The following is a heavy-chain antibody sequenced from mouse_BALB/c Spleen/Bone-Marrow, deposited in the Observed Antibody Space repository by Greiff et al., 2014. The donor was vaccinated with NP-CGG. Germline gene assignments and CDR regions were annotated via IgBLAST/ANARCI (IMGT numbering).Heavy chain of an antibody. J-gene: IGHJ1*01. CDR1: GYTFTNYW. D-gene: IGHD2-2*01. V-gene: IGHV1S41*01. CDR3: ARERYGYDGWYFDV. Sequence: DLVKPGASVKLSCKASGYTFTNYWINWINQRPDKGLEWIGRIALGSGSTYYNEMLKGKTTLTVETSSSTAYIQLSSLSSEDSDVYFCARERYGYDGWYFDVWGAGTTVTVSS. CDR2: IALGSGST.